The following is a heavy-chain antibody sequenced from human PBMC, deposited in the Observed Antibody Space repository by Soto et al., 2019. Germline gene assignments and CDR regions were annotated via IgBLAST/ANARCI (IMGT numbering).Heavy chain of an antibody. Sequence: QVQLVQSGAEVKKPGSSVKVSCKASGGTFSSYAISWVRQAPGQGLEWMGGIIPIFGTANYAQKFQGRVTITADESTSTAYMELSSLRSEDTAVYYCARGENLGYCISTSCYGAPFDYWGQGTLVTVSS. CDR3: ARGENLGYCISTSCYGAPFDY. J-gene: IGHJ4*02. CDR1: GGTFSSYA. V-gene: IGHV1-69*12. D-gene: IGHD2-2*01. CDR2: IIPIFGTA.